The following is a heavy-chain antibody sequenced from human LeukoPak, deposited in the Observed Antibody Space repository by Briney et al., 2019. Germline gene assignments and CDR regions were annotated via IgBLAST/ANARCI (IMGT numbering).Heavy chain of an antibody. CDR1: GYSISSGYY. CDR3: AICSSTRTHAFDI. J-gene: IGHJ3*02. Sequence: SETLSLTCAVSGYSISSGYYWGWIRQPPGKGLEGIGSISHSGSTYYNPSLKFRVTISVDTSKNQFSLKLSSVTAADTAVYYWAICSSTRTHAFDIWGQGTMVTVSS. CDR2: ISHSGST. V-gene: IGHV4-38-2*01. D-gene: IGHD2-2*01.